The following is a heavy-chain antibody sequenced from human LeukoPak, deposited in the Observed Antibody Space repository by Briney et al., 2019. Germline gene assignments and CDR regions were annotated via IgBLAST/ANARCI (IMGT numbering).Heavy chain of an antibody. V-gene: IGHV3-7*01. Sequence: GGSLRLSCAASGFTFSSYWMSWVRQAPGKGLEWVANIKQDGSEENFVDSVKGRLTISRDNAKKSPYLQMNSLRAEDTAVYYCARGSSAGASLRHDYWGQGTLVTVSS. CDR1: GFTFSSYW. CDR3: ARGSSAGASLRHDY. J-gene: IGHJ4*02. D-gene: IGHD1-26*01. CDR2: IKQDGSEE.